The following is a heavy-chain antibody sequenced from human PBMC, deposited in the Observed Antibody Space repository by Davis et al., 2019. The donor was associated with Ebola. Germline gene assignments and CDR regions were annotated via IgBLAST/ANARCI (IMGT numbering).Heavy chain of an antibody. J-gene: IGHJ6*02. V-gene: IGHV3-30*03. D-gene: IGHD3-3*01. CDR2: ISYDGSNK. CDR3: ARVGGDFWSGPDYYYYYGMDV. CDR1: GFTFSSYG. Sequence: GGSLRLSCAASGFTFSSYGMHWVRQAPGKGLEWVAVISYDGSNKYYADSVKGRFTISRDNSKNTLYLQMNSLRAEDTAVYYCARVGGDFWSGPDYYYYYGMDVWGQGTTVTVSS.